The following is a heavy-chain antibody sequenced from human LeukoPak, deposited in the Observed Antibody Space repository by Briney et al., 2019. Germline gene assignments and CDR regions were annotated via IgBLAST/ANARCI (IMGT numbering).Heavy chain of an antibody. D-gene: IGHD3-16*02. V-gene: IGHV3-64*01. CDR3: ARDLSLDY. CDR1: GFTFSSYA. CDR2: ISSNGGST. J-gene: IGHJ4*02. Sequence: GGSLRLTCAASGFTFSSYAMHWVRQAPGKGLEYVSAISSNGGSTYYANSVKGRFTISRDNSKNTLYLQMGSLRAEDMAVYYCARDLSLDYWGQGTLVTVSS.